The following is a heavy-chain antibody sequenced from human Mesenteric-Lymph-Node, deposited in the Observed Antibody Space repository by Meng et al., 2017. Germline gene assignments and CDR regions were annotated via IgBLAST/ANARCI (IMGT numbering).Heavy chain of an antibody. CDR1: GDSVSSNSAA. CDR2: TYYRSKWYN. Sequence: SCAISGDSVSSNSAAWNWIRQSPSRGLEWLGRTYYRSKWYNDYAVSVKSRITINPDTSKNQFSLQLNSVTPEDTAVYYCARVKGDYSNWFPYYYYYYGMDVWGQGTTVTVSS. J-gene: IGHJ6*02. V-gene: IGHV6-1*01. CDR3: ARVKGDYSNWFPYYYYYYGMDV. D-gene: IGHD4-11*01.